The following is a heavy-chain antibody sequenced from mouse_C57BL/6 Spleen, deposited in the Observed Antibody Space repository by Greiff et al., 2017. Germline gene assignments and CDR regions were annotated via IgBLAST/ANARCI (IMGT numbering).Heavy chain of an antibody. V-gene: IGHV1-82*01. CDR3: ASYDYDSWFAY. J-gene: IGHJ3*01. Sequence: VQLQQSGPKLVKPGASVKISCKASGYAFSSSWMNWVKQRPGKGLEWIGRIYPGDGDTNYNGKFKGKATLTADKSSSTAYMQLSSLTSEDSAVYFCASYDYDSWFAYWGQGTLVTVSA. CDR1: GYAFSSSW. D-gene: IGHD2-4*01. CDR2: IYPGDGDT.